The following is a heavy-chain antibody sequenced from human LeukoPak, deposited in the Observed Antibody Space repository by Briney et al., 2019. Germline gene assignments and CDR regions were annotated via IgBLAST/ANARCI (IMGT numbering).Heavy chain of an antibody. CDR3: ASSMTTVTTAPLDY. D-gene: IGHD4-17*01. CDR1: GFNFSSYG. V-gene: IGHV3-33*01. CDR2: IWYDGSNK. Sequence: QPGRSLRLSCAASGFNFSSYGMHWVRQAPGKGLEWVAVIWYDGSNKYYADSVKGRFTISRDNSKNTLYLQMNSLRAEDTAVYYCASSMTTVTTAPLDYWGQGTLVTVSS. J-gene: IGHJ4*02.